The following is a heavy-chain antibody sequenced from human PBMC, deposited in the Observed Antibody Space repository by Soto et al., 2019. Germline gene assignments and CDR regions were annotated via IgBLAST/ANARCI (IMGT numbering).Heavy chain of an antibody. CDR1: GYPFTSYV. CDR3: ARHYFVVVTYYGMAV. J-gene: IGHJ6*02. V-gene: IGHV1-18*04. Sequence: ASVKVSCKASGYPFTSYVISCVRKATGQGLEWVGWISAYNGNTKYAQKLPGRVTMTTHTYTSTAHMELRRLRSDDTAVYYCARHYFVVVTYYGMAVGAPGTNVTVSS. CDR2: ISAYNGNT. D-gene: IGHD2-2*01.